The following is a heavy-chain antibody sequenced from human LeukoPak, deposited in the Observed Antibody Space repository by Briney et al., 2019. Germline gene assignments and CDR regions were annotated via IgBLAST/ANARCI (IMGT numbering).Heavy chain of an antibody. CDR3: ATGPQVRGDYYYMDV. J-gene: IGHJ6*03. CDR2: IYPGDSDT. D-gene: IGHD3-10*01. Sequence: GESLKISCKGSGYSFTSYWIGWVRQMPGKGLEWMGIIYPGDSDTRYSPSFQGQVTISADKSISTAYLQWSSLKASDTAMYYCATGPQVRGDYYYMDVWGKGTTVTVSS. CDR1: GYSFTSYW. V-gene: IGHV5-51*01.